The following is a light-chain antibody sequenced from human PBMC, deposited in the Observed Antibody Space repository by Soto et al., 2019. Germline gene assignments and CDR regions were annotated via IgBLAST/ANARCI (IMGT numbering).Light chain of an antibody. J-gene: IGKJ5*01. CDR1: QSISRL. Sequence: DIQMTQSPSTLSASVGDRVTITCRASQSISRLLAWYQQKPGKAPKLLIYDASSLESGVSSRFSGSGSGTEFTLTISSLQPDDFVTYYCQQYNSYPSFGQGTRLEIK. V-gene: IGKV1-5*01. CDR3: QQYNSYPS. CDR2: DAS.